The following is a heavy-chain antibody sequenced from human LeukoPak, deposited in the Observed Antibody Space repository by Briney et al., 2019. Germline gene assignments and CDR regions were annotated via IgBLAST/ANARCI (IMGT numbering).Heavy chain of an antibody. D-gene: IGHD2-8*01. CDR1: GGSISSYY. CDR3: ARVGVLMVYVGRIENWFDP. CDR2: IYTSGST. Sequence: SETLSLTCTVSGGSISSYYWSWIRQPAGKGLEWIGRIYTSGSTNYNPSLKSRVTMSVDTSKNQFSLKLSSVTAADTAVYYCARVGVLMVYVGRIENWFDPWGQGTLVTVSS. J-gene: IGHJ5*02. V-gene: IGHV4-4*07.